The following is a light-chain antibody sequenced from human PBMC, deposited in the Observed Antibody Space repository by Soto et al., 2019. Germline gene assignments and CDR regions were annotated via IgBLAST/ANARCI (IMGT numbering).Light chain of an antibody. CDR2: AAS. Sequence: DIQLTQSPSTLSAAVGDSVTITCRASQTIIGYLNWYQQKPGKAPRLLINAASNLQSGVPSRFSGSGSGTDFTLTISSLQPEDFATYYCQQSYSTPPITFGQGTRLEIK. CDR3: QQSYSTPPIT. J-gene: IGKJ5*01. CDR1: QTIIGY. V-gene: IGKV1-39*01.